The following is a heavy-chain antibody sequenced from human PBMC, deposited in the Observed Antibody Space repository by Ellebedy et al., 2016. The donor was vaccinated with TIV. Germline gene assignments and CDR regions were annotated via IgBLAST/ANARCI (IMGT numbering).Heavy chain of an antibody. V-gene: IGHV3-7*03. CDR3: VRDGAYGDYSPGYYGMDV. J-gene: IGHJ6*02. CDR1: GFTFNSYW. CDR2: INQDGSRI. D-gene: IGHD3-22*01. Sequence: GESLKISCAASGFTFNSYWMSWVRQAPGKGLEWVANINQDGSRIYYVDSVKGRFTISRDNAKNSVYLLMNTLRVEDTAVYHSVRDGAYGDYSPGYYGMDVWGQGTTVTVSS.